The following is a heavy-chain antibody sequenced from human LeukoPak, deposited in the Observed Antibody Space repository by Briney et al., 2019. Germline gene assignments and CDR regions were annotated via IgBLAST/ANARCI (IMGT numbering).Heavy chain of an antibody. CDR3: ARAYSNSSPFDY. V-gene: IGHV1-18*01. J-gene: IGHJ4*02. CDR2: ISAYNGNT. D-gene: IGHD6-6*01. CDR1: GYTFTSYG. Sequence: ASVKVSCKASGYTFTSYGISWVRQAPGQGLEWMGWISAYNGNTNYAQKLQGRVTMTTDTSTSTAYMELSSLRSEDTAVYYCARAYSNSSPFDYWGQGTLVTVSS.